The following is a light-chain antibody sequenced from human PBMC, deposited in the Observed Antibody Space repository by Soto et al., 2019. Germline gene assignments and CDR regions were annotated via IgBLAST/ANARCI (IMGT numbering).Light chain of an antibody. CDR1: QSISSY. CDR3: QQANSFPLT. Sequence: DIQMTQSPSSLSASVGDRVTITCRASQSISSYLHWYQQKPGKAPKLLIYAASNLQTGVPSRFSASGSRTDFTLTISSLQPEDFATYYCQQANSFPLTFGQGTRLEIK. J-gene: IGKJ5*01. V-gene: IGKV1-39*01. CDR2: AAS.